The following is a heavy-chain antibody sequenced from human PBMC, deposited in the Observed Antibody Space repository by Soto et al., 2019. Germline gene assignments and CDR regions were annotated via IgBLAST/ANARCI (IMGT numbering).Heavy chain of an antibody. V-gene: IGHV1-69*01. CDR2: IIPIFGTA. CDR1: GGSFSSYA. Sequence: QVQLVQSGAEVKKPGSSVKVSCKASGGSFSSYAISWVRQAPGQGLEWMGGIIPIFGTANYAQKFQGRVTITADESTRTAYMDMSSLRSEDTAVYYCARDQYYYDSSGYYGSPFDYWGQGTLVTVSS. CDR3: ARDQYYYDSSGYYGSPFDY. D-gene: IGHD3-22*01. J-gene: IGHJ4*02.